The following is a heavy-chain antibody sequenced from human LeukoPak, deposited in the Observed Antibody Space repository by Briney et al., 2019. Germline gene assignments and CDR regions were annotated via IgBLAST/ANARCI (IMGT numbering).Heavy chain of an antibody. V-gene: IGHV4-31*03. Sequence: SQTLSLTCTVSGGSISSCGYYWSWIRQHPGKGLKWIGYIYYSGSTYYNPSLKSRVTISVDTSKNQFSLKLSSVTAADTAVYYCARPVRPIDGYNYYAWFDPWGQGTLVTVSS. CDR2: IYYSGST. J-gene: IGHJ5*02. D-gene: IGHD5-12*01. CDR3: ARPVRPIDGYNYYAWFDP. CDR1: GGSISSCGYY.